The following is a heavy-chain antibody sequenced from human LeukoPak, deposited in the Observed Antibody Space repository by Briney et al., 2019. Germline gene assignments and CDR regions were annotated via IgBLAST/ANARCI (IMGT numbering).Heavy chain of an antibody. CDR3: ARGALPGITIFGVVLEAFDI. Sequence: GESLKISCKGSGYSFTSYWIGWVRQMPGKGLEWMGIIYPGDSDTRYSPSFQGQVTISADKSISTAYLQWSSLKASDTAMYYCARGALPGITIFGVVLEAFDIWGQGTMVTVSS. J-gene: IGHJ3*02. D-gene: IGHD3-3*01. CDR1: GYSFTSYW. V-gene: IGHV5-51*01. CDR2: IYPGDSDT.